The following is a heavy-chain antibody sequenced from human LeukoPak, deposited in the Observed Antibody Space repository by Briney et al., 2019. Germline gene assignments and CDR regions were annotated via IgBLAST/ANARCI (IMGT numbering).Heavy chain of an antibody. V-gene: IGHV1-2*02. J-gene: IGHJ3*02. D-gene: IGHD3-16*01. CDR2: INPNSGGT. CDR3: VRDQSGSGGHNNDAFDI. Sequence: ASVKVSCKASGYTFTGYYMHWVRQAPGQGLEWMGWINPNSGGTNYAQKFQGRVTMSVDTSKNQVSLKLTSVTATDTAVYFCVRDQSGSGGHNNDAFDIWGQGTMVVVSA. CDR1: GYTFTGYY.